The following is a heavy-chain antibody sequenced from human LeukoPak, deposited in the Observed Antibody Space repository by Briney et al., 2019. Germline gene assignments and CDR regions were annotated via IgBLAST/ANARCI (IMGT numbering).Heavy chain of an antibody. CDR2: MNPNSGNT. Sequence: GASVKVSCKASGYTFTSYDINWVRQATGQGLEWMGWMNPNSGNTGYAQKFQGRVTITRNTSISTAYMELSSLRSEDTAVYYCARGRVGATTGYFDYWGQGTLVTVSS. CDR1: GYTFTSYD. J-gene: IGHJ4*02. D-gene: IGHD1-26*01. CDR3: ARGRVGATTGYFDY. V-gene: IGHV1-8*03.